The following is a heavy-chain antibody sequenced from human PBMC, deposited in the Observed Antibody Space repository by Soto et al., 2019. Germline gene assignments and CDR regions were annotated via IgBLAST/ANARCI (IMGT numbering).Heavy chain of an antibody. Sequence: SETLSLTCTVSGASISGFYWSWIRKSAGKGLEWIGRIYATGTTDYNPSLKSRVMMSVDTSKKQFSLKLRSVTAADTDVYYCVRDGTKTLRDWFDPWGQGISVTVSS. CDR3: VRDGTKTLRDWFDP. CDR1: GASISGFY. J-gene: IGHJ5*02. CDR2: IYATGTT. D-gene: IGHD1-7*01. V-gene: IGHV4-4*07.